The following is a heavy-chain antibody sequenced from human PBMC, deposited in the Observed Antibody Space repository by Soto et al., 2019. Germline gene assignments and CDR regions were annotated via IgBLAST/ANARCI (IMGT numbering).Heavy chain of an antibody. V-gene: IGHV4-4*02. D-gene: IGHD6-19*01. J-gene: IGHJ3*02. CDR3: ARVPSIAVAGTYACDI. Sequence: QVQLQESGPGLVKPSGTLSLTCAVSSGAISSSNWWSWVRQPPGKVLEWIGEIYHSGSTNYNPSLKSRVTISVDKSKNQFSLKLSSVTAAYTAVYYCARVPSIAVAGTYACDICGKGTMVTVSS. CDR2: IYHSGST. CDR1: SGAISSSNW.